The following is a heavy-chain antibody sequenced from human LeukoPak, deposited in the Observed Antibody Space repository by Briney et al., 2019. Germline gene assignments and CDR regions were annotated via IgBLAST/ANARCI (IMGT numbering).Heavy chain of an antibody. D-gene: IGHD6-6*01. CDR3: ASRKYSSWSFPTYWYFDL. J-gene: IGHJ2*01. V-gene: IGHV1-69*05. CDR1: GGTLSSYA. CDR2: IIPIFGTA. Sequence: ASVKVSCKASGGTLSSYAISWVRQAPGQGLEWMGGIIPIFGTANYAQKFQGRVTITTDESTSTAYMELSSLRSEGTAVYYCASRKYSSWSFPTYWYFDLWGRGTLVTVSS.